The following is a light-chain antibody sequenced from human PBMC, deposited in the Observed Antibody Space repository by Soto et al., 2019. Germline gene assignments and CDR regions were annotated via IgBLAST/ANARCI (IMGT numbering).Light chain of an antibody. Sequence: VLTPSPISLPVTRGQLASISCRSSQSLIYSNGKNYLNWYQQRPGQVPRHIIYEVSDRDSGVPDRFRGSGSGSGTGFTLKISRGEAEDVRVYYCRDGPPGFGQGTKGE. CDR2: EVS. CDR1: QSLIYSNGKNY. CDR3: RDGPPG. J-gene: IGKJ1*01. V-gene: IGKV2-30*01.